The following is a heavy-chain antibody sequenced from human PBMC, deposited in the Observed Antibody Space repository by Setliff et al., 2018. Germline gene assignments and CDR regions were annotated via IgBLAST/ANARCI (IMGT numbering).Heavy chain of an antibody. Sequence: ETLSLTCTVYGGSFSNYYWSWVRQAPGKGLEWLASINPESSERYYVDSVKGRFTISRDNARNSLSLQMNSLRTEDTALYYCVGAGTCSYWGQGTPVTVSS. J-gene: IGHJ4*02. CDR3: VGAGTCSY. D-gene: IGHD3-10*02. CDR1: GGSFSNYY. CDR2: INPESSER. V-gene: IGHV3-7*01.